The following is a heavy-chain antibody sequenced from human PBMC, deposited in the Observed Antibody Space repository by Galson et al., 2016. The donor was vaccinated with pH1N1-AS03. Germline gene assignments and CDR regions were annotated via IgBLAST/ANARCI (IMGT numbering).Heavy chain of an antibody. D-gene: IGHD3-16*02. J-gene: IGHJ4*02. Sequence: ETLSLTCAVSGGSLTSPDWWTWVRQPPGKGLEWIGEVHYSGTTSYNPSLNSRVTMSIDKSNNQFSLNLGSVTTADTAVYFCASAGYHTPGYHYWGQGALVTVSS. CDR2: VHYSGTT. CDR3: ASAGYHTPGYHY. CDR1: GGSLTSPDW. V-gene: IGHV4-4*01.